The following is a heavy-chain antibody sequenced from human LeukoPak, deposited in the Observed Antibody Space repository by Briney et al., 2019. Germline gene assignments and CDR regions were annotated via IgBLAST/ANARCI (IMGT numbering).Heavy chain of an antibody. CDR1: GDSISSSNW. CDR2: IYHSGST. Sequence: SETLSLTCAVSGDSISSSNWWSWVRQPPGKGLEWIAEIYHSGSTNYNPSLKSRVTISVDKSENQFSLKLTSVTAADMAVYYCARCLRYFTYYFDYWGQGTLVTVSS. CDR3: ARCLRYFTYYFDY. D-gene: IGHD3-9*01. J-gene: IGHJ4*02. V-gene: IGHV4-4*02.